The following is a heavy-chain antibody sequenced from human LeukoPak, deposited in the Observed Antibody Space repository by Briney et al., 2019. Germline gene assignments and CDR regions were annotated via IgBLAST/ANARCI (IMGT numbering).Heavy chain of an antibody. D-gene: IGHD2-15*01. J-gene: IGHJ4*02. V-gene: IGHV1-58*02. CDR1: GFTFTSSA. CDR3: ARDGHIARRGSCYSLNY. Sequence: GASVKVSCKASGFTFTSSAMQWVRQARGQRLEWIGWIVVGSGNTNYAQKFQGRVTMTRDTSTSTVYMELSSLRSEDTAVYYCARDGHIARRGSCYSLNYWGQGTLVTVSS. CDR2: IVVGSGNT.